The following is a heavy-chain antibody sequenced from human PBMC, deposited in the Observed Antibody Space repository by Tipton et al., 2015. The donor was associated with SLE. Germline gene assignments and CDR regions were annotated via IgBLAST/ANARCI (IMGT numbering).Heavy chain of an antibody. Sequence: SLRLSCAASGFSFSDYAMFWVRRAPGKGLEWVADISFDGSDTYYADSVKGRFTISRDNSKNTLYLQMNSLRAEDTAVYYCAREGDLEPTAFDIWGQGTMVTVSS. D-gene: IGHD1-1*01. V-gene: IGHV3-30*04. CDR1: GFSFSDYA. J-gene: IGHJ3*02. CDR3: AREGDLEPTAFDI. CDR2: ISFDGSDT.